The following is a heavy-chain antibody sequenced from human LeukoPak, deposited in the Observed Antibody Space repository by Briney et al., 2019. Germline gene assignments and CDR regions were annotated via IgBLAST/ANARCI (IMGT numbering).Heavy chain of an antibody. V-gene: IGHV1-69*05. CDR1: GGTFSSYA. Sequence: SVKVSCKASGGTFSSYAISWVRQAPGQGLEWLGRIIPIFGTANYAQKFQGRVTITTDESTSTAYMELSSLRSEDTAVYYCAVPSGYYFSLVYWGQGTLVTVSS. D-gene: IGHD3-22*01. CDR3: AVPSGYYFSLVY. J-gene: IGHJ4*02. CDR2: IIPIFGTA.